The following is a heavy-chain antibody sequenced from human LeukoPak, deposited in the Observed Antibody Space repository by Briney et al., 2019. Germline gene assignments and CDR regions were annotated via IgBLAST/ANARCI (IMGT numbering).Heavy chain of an antibody. V-gene: IGHV3-7*01. Sequence: PGGSLRLSCAASGFTFSNYWMGWVRRAPGKGLEWVANIKQDGSEIYYVDSVKGRFTISRDTAKDSLYLQMNSLRAEDTAVYYCAREAPYDFWSGYYAGNYMDVWGKGTTVTVSS. CDR1: GFTFSNYW. CDR3: AREAPYDFWSGYYAGNYMDV. J-gene: IGHJ6*03. D-gene: IGHD3-3*01. CDR2: IKQDGSEI.